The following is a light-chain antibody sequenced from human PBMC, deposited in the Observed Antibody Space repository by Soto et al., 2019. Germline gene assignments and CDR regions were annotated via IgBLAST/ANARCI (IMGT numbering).Light chain of an antibody. CDR3: QQYGSSQWT. CDR2: LAS. CDR1: QSVTNNY. J-gene: IGKJ1*01. Sequence: EIVLTQSPGTLSLSPGERATLSCRASQSVTNNYLAWYQQKAGQAPRLLIYLASNRAAGSPDRFSGRGSGADLTLTIKRLGPEDFAVYFCQQYGSSQWTVVQGTKEDIK. V-gene: IGKV3-20*01.